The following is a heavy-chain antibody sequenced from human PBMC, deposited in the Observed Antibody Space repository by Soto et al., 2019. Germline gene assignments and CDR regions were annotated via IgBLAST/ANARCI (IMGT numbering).Heavy chain of an antibody. CDR1: GGSISSGSYS. V-gene: IGHV4-30-2*01. Sequence: SETLSLTCDVSGGSISSGSYSWSWIRQPPGKGLEWIGYIYHSGPTYSNPSLNSRVTISVDRPKNQFSLKLSSVTAADTAVYYCARAPGITPYYYGMDVWGQGTTVTVSS. CDR3: ARAPGITPYYYGMDV. D-gene: IGHD1-7*01. CDR2: IYHSGPT. J-gene: IGHJ6*02.